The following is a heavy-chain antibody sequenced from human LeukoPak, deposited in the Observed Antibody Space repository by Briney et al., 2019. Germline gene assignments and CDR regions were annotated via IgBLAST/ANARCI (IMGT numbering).Heavy chain of an antibody. V-gene: IGHV3-15*01. Sequence: PSETLSLTCAVSGEPFSGYYWGWIRQPPGKGLEWVGRIKSNAEGGTTGYAAPVKGRFSISRDDSKNTLYLQMSSLKTEDTAVYYCTSDLECVNCHEGRYWGQGTLVTVSS. CDR1: GEPFSGYY. D-gene: IGHD1-1*01. CDR3: TSDLECVNCHEGRY. CDR2: IKSNAEGGTT. J-gene: IGHJ4*02.